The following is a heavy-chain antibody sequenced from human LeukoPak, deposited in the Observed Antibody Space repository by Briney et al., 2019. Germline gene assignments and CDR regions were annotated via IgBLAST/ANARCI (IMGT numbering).Heavy chain of an antibody. CDR1: GFTVSSNY. Sequence: GGSLRLSCAASGFTVSSNYMSWVRQAPGKGLEWVSVIYSGGSTIYYADSVKGRFTISRDNAKNSLYLQMNSLRAEDTAVYHCARKEGVAHAFDIWGQGTMVTVSS. CDR3: ARKEGVAHAFDI. CDR2: IYSGGSTI. D-gene: IGHD3-10*01. V-gene: IGHV3-53*01. J-gene: IGHJ3*02.